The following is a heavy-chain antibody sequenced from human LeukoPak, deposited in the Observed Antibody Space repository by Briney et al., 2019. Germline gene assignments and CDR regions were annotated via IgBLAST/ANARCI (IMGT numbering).Heavy chain of an antibody. D-gene: IGHD5-24*01. J-gene: IGHJ4*02. CDR2: IIPILGIA. Sequence: SVKVSCKASGGTFSSYTISWVRQAPGQGLEWMGRIIPILGIANYAQEFQGRVTITADKSTSTAYMELSSLRSEDTAVYYCARDGWGLSDGYNSDYWGQGTLVTVSS. V-gene: IGHV1-69*04. CDR3: ARDGWGLSDGYNSDY. CDR1: GGTFSSYT.